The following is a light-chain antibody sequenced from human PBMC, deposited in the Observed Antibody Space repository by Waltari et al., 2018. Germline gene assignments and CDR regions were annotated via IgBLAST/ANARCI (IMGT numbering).Light chain of an antibody. CDR1: SSDVGGYNY. CDR2: DVS. J-gene: IGLJ3*02. V-gene: IGLV2-14*01. CDR3: CSFTSRSTWV. Sequence: QSALTQPASVSGSPGQSITISCTGTSSDVGGYNYVSWYQQHPGQVPKLLIFDVSNRPSGFSNRFSGSKSGNTASLTISGLQADDESDYYCCSFTSRSTWVFGGGTKLTVL.